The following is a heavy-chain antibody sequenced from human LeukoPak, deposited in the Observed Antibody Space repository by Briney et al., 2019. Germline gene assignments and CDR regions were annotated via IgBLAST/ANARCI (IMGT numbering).Heavy chain of an antibody. CDR1: GGSISSSNW. D-gene: IGHD3-22*01. V-gene: IGHV4-4*02. CDR3: ARDSERPHYYDSSGYSYYFDY. CDR2: IYHSGST. Sequence: ESSETLSLTCAVSGGSISSSNWWSWVRQPPGKGLEWIGEIYHSGSTNYNPSLKSRVTISVDKSKNQFSLKLSSVTAADTAVYYCARDSERPHYYDSSGYSYYFDYWGQGTLVTVSS. J-gene: IGHJ4*02.